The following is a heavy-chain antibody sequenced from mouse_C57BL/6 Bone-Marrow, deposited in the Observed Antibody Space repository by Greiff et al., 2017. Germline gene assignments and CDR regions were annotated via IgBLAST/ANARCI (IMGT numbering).Heavy chain of an antibody. D-gene: IGHD1-1*01. V-gene: IGHV14-3*01. CDR1: GFNIKNTY. CDR2: IDPANGNT. J-gene: IGHJ1*03. Sequence: EVQLKESVAELVRPGASVKLSCTASGFNIKNTYMHWVKQRPEQGLEWIGRIDPANGNTKYAPKFQGKATRTAYTSSNTAYLKLSRLASEDTAIYYCARWGTTVDWYFDVWGTGTTVTVSS. CDR3: ARWGTTVDWYFDV.